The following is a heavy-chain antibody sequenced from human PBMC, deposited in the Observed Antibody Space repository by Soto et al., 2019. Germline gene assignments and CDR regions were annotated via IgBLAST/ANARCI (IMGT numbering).Heavy chain of an antibody. Sequence: ASVKVSCKVSGYTLTELSMHWVRQAPGKGLEWMGGFDPEDGETIYAQKFQGRVTMTEDTSTDTAYMELSSLRSEETAVYYCATDGWGCGEFRDYWGQGTLVTVSS. CDR3: ATDGWGCGEFRDY. J-gene: IGHJ4*02. CDR1: GYTLTELS. CDR2: FDPEDGET. V-gene: IGHV1-24*01. D-gene: IGHD3-10*01.